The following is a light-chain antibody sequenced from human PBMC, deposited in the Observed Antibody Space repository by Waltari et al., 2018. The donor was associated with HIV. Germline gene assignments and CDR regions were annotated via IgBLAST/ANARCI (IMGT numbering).Light chain of an antibody. Sequence: QSALTQPASVSGSPGQSITISCTGTSSDVGSYSLVSWYQQHPGKAPKLMMYEGSKRPSGVSNRFSGSKSGNTASLTISGLQAEDEADYNCCSYAGSSIMVFGGGTKLTVL. CDR2: EGS. CDR1: SSDVGSYSL. J-gene: IGLJ2*01. V-gene: IGLV2-23*01. CDR3: CSYAGSSIMV.